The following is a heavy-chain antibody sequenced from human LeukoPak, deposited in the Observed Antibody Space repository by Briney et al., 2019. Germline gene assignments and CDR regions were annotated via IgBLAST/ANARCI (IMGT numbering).Heavy chain of an antibody. CDR1: GGSISSYY. CDR2: IYYSGST. J-gene: IGHJ4*02. CDR3: ARTVALSPVGYFDY. D-gene: IGHD6-19*01. V-gene: IGHV4-59*08. Sequence: SETLSLTCTVSGGSISSYYWSWIRQPPGKGLEWIGYIYYSGSTNYNPSLKSRVTISVDTSKNQFSLKLSSVTAADTAVYYCARTVALSPVGYFDYWGQGTRVTVSS.